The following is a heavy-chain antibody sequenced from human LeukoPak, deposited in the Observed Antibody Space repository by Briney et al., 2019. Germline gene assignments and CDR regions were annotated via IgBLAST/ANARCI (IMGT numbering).Heavy chain of an antibody. CDR3: AKSSQLYDSFDY. V-gene: IGHV3-23*01. D-gene: IGHD3-3*01. J-gene: IGHJ4*02. CDR1: GYTFSSYA. CDR2: ISGSGGST. Sequence: PGGSLRLSCAASGYTFSSYAMSWVRQAPGKGLEWVSAISGSGGSTYYADSVKGRFTISRDNSKNTLYLQMNSLRAEDTAVYYCAKSSQLYDSFDYWGQGTLVTVSS.